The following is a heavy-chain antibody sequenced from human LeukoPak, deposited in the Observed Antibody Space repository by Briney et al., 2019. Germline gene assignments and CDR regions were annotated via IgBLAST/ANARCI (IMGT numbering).Heavy chain of an antibody. CDR1: EFIYSSYE. V-gene: IGHV3-48*03. CDR2: ISNGGSTI. D-gene: IGHD4-11*01. CDR3: ARGGYSNANKFYYYGMDV. J-gene: IGHJ6*02. Sequence: PGGSLRLSCAASEFIYSSYEMNWVRKAPGKALEWVSYISNGGSTIYYADSVKGRFTISRDNAKNSLYLQMNSLRAEDTAVYYCARGGYSNANKFYYYGMDVWGQGTTVTV.